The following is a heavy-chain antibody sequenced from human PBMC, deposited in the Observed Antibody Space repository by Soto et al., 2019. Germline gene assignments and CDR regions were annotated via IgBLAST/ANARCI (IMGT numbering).Heavy chain of an antibody. Sequence: QVQLQESGPGLVKPSQTLSLTCTVSGGSISSGGYYWSWIRQHPGKGLEWIGYIYYSGSTYYNPSLKGRVTISVDTSKIQFALKLSSVTAADTAVYYCAREGAGYSSSHRTHYYYYGMDVWGQGTTVTVSS. CDR1: GGSISSGGYY. D-gene: IGHD6-13*01. J-gene: IGHJ6*02. CDR2: IYYSGST. CDR3: AREGAGYSSSHRTHYYYYGMDV. V-gene: IGHV4-31*03.